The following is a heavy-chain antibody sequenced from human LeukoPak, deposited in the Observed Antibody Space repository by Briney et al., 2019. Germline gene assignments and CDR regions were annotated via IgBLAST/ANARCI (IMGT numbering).Heavy chain of an antibody. Sequence: PGGSLRLSCAASGFTLSTYSVTWVRQAPGKGLEWVSYISSSTNVIYYADSVTGRFTISRDNAKNSLYLQMNSLRADDTAVYYCARLYSALPAFDYWGQGTLVTVSS. CDR3: ARLYSALPAFDY. D-gene: IGHD6-13*01. V-gene: IGHV3-48*01. J-gene: IGHJ4*02. CDR2: ISSSTNVI. CDR1: GFTLSTYS.